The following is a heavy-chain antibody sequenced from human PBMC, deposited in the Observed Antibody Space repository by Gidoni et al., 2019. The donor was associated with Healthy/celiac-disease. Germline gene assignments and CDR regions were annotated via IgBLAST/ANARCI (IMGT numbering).Heavy chain of an antibody. CDR2: ISDDGSNK. Sequence: QVQLVASGGGVVQPGRSLRLSCDASGFTFRRYAMHWVRQAPGKGLEWVGVISDDGSNKYYADSVKGRFTISRDNSKNTLYLQMNSLRAEDTAVYYCARDEQGWEDPMRRGHKIDYWGQGTLVTVSS. CDR1: GFTFRRYA. CDR3: ARDEQGWEDPMRRGHKIDY. J-gene: IGHJ4*02. D-gene: IGHD1-26*01. V-gene: IGHV3-30*01.